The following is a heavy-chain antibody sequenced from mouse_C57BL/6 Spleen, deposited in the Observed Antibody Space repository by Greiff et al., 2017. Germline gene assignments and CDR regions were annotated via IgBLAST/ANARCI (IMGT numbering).Heavy chain of an antibody. CDR3: ARAGYDDAMDY. Sequence: QVQLQQSGPGLVAPSQSLSITCTVSGFSLTSYGVDWVRQSPGKGLEWLGVIWGVGSTNYNSALKSRLSISKDNSKSQVFLKMNSLQTDDTAMYYCARAGYDDAMDYWGQGTSVTVSS. J-gene: IGHJ4*01. V-gene: IGHV2-6*01. CDR2: IWGVGST. D-gene: IGHD2-2*01. CDR1: GFSLTSYG.